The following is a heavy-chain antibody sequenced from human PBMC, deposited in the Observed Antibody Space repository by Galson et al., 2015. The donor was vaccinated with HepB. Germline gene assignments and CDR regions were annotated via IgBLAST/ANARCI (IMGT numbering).Heavy chain of an antibody. Sequence: SLRLSCAASGFTFSSYTMNWVRQAPGKGLEWVSSISSSSSYIYYADSVKGRFTISRDNAKNSLYLQMNSLRAEDTAVYYCARESAYSSTTHYAGMDVWGPVSTDTV. CDR2: ISSSSSYI. CDR3: ARESAYSSTTHYAGMDV. V-gene: IGHV3-21*04. D-gene: IGHD6-13*01. J-gene: IGHJ6*02. CDR1: GFTFSSYT.